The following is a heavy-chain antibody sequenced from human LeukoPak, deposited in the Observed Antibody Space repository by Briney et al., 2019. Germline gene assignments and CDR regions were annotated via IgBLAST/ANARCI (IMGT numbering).Heavy chain of an antibody. CDR2: IYYSGST. V-gene: IGHV4-39*07. CDR3: ASGSGSLRGLRWFDP. Sequence: SETLSLTCTVSGGSISSSSYYWGWIRQPPGKGLEWIGSIYYSGSTYYNPSLKSRVTISVDTSKNQFSLKLSSVTAADTAVYYCASGSGSLRGLRWFDPWGQGTLVTVSS. D-gene: IGHD3-10*01. J-gene: IGHJ5*02. CDR1: GGSISSSSYY.